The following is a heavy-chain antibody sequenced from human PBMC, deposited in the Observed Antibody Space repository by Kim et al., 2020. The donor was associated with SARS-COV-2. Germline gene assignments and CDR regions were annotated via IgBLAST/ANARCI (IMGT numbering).Heavy chain of an antibody. CDR2: ISAGGGNT. D-gene: IGHD6-19*01. Sequence: GGSLRLSCAASGFTLSSYAMTWVRQAPGRGLEWVSEISAGGGNTYYADSVKGRFTVSRDISKSTLYLEMNSLRAEDTAIYFCAKDGAGTHFGVDVWGQGTTVTVSS. J-gene: IGHJ6*02. CDR1: GFTLSSYA. CDR3: AKDGAGTHFGVDV. V-gene: IGHV3-23*01.